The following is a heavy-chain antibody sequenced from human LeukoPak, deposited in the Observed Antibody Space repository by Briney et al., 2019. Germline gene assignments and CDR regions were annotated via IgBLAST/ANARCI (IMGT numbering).Heavy chain of an antibody. CDR3: ANWDTAMVTQAFDI. J-gene: IGHJ3*02. Sequence: GGSLRLSCAVSGFTFSNFWMSWVRQAPGRGLEWVANIHPEGNEKYHVESVKGRFTISRDNAKNSLFLQMNGLRVEDTAVYYCANWDTAMVTQAFDIWGQGTMVTVSS. V-gene: IGHV3-7*01. CDR1: GFTFSNFW. D-gene: IGHD5-18*01. CDR2: IHPEGNEK.